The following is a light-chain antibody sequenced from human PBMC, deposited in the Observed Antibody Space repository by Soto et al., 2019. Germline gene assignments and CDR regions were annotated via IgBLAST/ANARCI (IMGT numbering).Light chain of an antibody. CDR2: GAP. CDR1: QSVSSND. J-gene: IGKJ2*01. Sequence: EMVLTQSPGTLSLSPGERATLSCWASQSVSSNDLAWYQQKPGQAPRLLIYGAPRRVTGVPDRFSGSGSGTDFTLTVSRLEPEDFAVYYYQQYGNSPPTFGQGTNLGIK. V-gene: IGKV3-20*01. CDR3: QQYGNSPPT.